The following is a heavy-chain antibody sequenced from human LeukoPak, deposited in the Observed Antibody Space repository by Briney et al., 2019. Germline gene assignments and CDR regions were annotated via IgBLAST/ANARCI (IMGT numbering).Heavy chain of an antibody. CDR2: ISSSSSTI. V-gene: IGHV3-48*02. Sequence: GGSRRLSCAASGFTFSSYNMNWVRQAPGKGLEWVSYISSSSSTIYYADSVKGRFTISRDNAKNSLYLQMNSLRDEDTAVYYCAREGYDSSGYRYYFDYWGQGTLVTVTS. D-gene: IGHD3-22*01. CDR1: GFTFSSYN. J-gene: IGHJ4*02. CDR3: AREGYDSSGYRYYFDY.